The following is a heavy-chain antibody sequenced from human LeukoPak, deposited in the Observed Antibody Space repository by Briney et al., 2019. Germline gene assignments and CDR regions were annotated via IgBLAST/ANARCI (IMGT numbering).Heavy chain of an antibody. Sequence: GGSLRLSCAASGFTVSSNYMSWVRQAPGKGLEWVSVIYSGGSTYYADSVKGRFTISRDNSKNTLYLQMNSLRAEDTAVYYCARVVVGATELDYWGQGTLVTVSS. CDR2: IYSGGST. CDR3: ARVVVGATELDY. CDR1: GFTVSSNY. V-gene: IGHV3-66*01. J-gene: IGHJ4*02. D-gene: IGHD1-26*01.